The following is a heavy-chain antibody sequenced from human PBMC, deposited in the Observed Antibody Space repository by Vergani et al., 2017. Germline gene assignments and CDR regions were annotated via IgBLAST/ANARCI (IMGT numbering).Heavy chain of an antibody. J-gene: IGHJ4*02. CDR2: INPNSGGT. CDR3: ASAYSSSWYGSGDDY. Sequence: QVQLVQSGPELYKPPPPLTFSSPSSFSTFPPYSFPFVRHAPGQGVVLMECINPNSGGTNYAQKLQGRVTMTRDTSISTAYMELSRLRSDDTGVYYCASAYSSSWYGSGDDYWGQGTLVTVSS. V-gene: IGHV1-2*02. CDR1: FSTFPPYS. D-gene: IGHD6-13*01.